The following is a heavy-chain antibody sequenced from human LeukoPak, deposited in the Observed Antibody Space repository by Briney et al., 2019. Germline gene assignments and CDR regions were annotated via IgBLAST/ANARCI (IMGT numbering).Heavy chain of an antibody. CDR1: GFSFNTFS. CDR2: ITNTDTFR. CDR3: ARGGWWGDFDY. V-gene: IGHV3-21*01. Sequence: GGSLRLSCAASGFSFNTFSMNWVRQAPGKGLEWVSSITNTDTFRYYADSVKGRFTISRDNAKNALFLQMDSLRADDTAVYCARGGWWGDFDYWGQGTLITVSS. D-gene: IGHD2-8*02. J-gene: IGHJ4*02.